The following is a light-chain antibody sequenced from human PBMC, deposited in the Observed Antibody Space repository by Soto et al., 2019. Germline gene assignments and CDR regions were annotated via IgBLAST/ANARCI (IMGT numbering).Light chain of an antibody. CDR3: CSYRSDISVV. V-gene: IGLV2-14*03. CDR1: SSDVGGYNH. J-gene: IGLJ2*01. CDR2: EVS. Sequence: QSALTQPASVSGSPGQSITISCTGTSSDVGGYNHVSWYQQHPGKAPKLMMYEVSNRPSGVSDRFSGYKSGTTASLTISGLQDEDEADYYCCSYRSDISVVFGGGTQLTVL.